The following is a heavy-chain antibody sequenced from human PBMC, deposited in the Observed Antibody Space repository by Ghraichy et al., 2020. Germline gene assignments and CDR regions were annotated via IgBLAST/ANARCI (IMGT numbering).Heavy chain of an antibody. CDR2: INHSGST. V-gene: IGHV4-34*01. D-gene: IGHD3-3*01. CDR3: ARDRPDYDFWSGYYPVYYYSGMDV. CDR1: GGSFRGYY. J-gene: IGHJ6*02. Sequence: SETLSLTCAVYGGSFRGYYWSWIRQPPGKGLEWIGEINHSGSTNYNPSLKRRVTISVDTSKSHFSLKLSSVTAADTAVYYCARDRPDYDFWSGYYPVYYYSGMDVWCQVTTVTVSS.